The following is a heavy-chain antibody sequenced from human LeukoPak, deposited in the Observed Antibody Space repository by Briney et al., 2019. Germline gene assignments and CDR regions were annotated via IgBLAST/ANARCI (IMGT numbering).Heavy chain of an antibody. Sequence: GGSLRLSCAAPGVSFRNSWMAWVRQAPGKGLEWVALTNEDESAKYYVDSVKGRFTISRDNAKNSLFLQMNSLRDEDTAMYYCARGVNRAYDIWGHGTMVTVSS. J-gene: IGHJ3*02. D-gene: IGHD2-8*01. CDR2: TNEDESAK. CDR3: ARGVNRAYDI. CDR1: GVSFRNSW. V-gene: IGHV3-7*01.